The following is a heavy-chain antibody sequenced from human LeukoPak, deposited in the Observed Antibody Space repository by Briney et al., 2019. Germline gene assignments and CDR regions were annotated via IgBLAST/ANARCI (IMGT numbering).Heavy chain of an antibody. CDR2: IYYSGST. D-gene: IGHD2-15*01. CDR1: GGSISSYY. CDR3: ARGVEALDAFDI. J-gene: IGHJ3*02. Sequence: SETLSLTCTVSGGSISSYYWTWIRQPPGEGLEWIGYIYYSGSTNYNPSLKSRVTMSVDTSKNQFSLKLSSVTAADTAVYYCARGVEALDAFDIWGQGTMVTVSS. V-gene: IGHV4-59*01.